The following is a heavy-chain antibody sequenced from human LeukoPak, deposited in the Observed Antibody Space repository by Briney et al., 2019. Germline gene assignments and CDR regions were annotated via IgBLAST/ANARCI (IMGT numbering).Heavy chain of an antibody. CDR3: TRDPTSYYYGSGSYDCPDY. D-gene: IGHD3-10*01. V-gene: IGHV3-49*04. Sequence: PGGSLRLSCAASGFTFSGSAMHWVRQAPGKGLEWVGFIRSKAYGGTTEYAASVKGRFTISRDDSKSIAYLQMNSLKTEDTAVYYCTRDPTSYYYGSGSYDCPDYWGQGTLVTVSS. CDR2: IRSKAYGGTT. J-gene: IGHJ4*02. CDR1: GFTFSGSA.